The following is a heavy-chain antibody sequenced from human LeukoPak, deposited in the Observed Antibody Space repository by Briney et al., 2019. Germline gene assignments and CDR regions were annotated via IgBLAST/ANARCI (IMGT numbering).Heavy chain of an antibody. J-gene: IGHJ4*02. Sequence: GGSLRLSCAASGFSFSSYWMSWVRQAPGKGLEWVANTKQDGSEKFYVDSVKGRFTISRDNAKNSLYLQMNTLRAEDTAVYYCARGFRGWYAEGFDYWGQGTLVTVSS. CDR1: GFSFSSYW. D-gene: IGHD6-19*01. CDR3: ARGFRGWYAEGFDY. V-gene: IGHV3-7*01. CDR2: TKQDGSEK.